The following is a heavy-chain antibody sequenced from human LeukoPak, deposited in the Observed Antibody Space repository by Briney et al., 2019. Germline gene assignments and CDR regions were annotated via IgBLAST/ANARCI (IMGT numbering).Heavy chain of an antibody. Sequence: GSLRLSCAASGFTVSSTYMRWVRQAPGKGLEWVSVIYRGGSTYYADSVKGRFTISRDNSKNTLYLQMNSLRVEDTALYYCARDGGSYGMGAFDIWGQGTVVTVSS. V-gene: IGHV3-66*01. CDR3: ARDGGSYGMGAFDI. CDR1: GFTVSSTY. D-gene: IGHD1-26*01. J-gene: IGHJ3*02. CDR2: IYRGGST.